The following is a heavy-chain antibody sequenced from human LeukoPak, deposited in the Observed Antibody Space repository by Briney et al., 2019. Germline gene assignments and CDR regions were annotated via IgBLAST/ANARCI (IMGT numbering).Heavy chain of an antibody. CDR2: SIPIFGTA. CDR3: ARGPQPHYFDY. J-gene: IGHJ4*02. CDR1: GGTFSSYA. Sequence: ASVKVSCKASGGTFSSYAISWVRQAPGQGLEWMGGSIPIFGTANYAQKFQGRVTITADESTSTAYMELSSLRSEDTAVYYCARGPQPHYFDYWGQGTLVTVSS. V-gene: IGHV1-69*01.